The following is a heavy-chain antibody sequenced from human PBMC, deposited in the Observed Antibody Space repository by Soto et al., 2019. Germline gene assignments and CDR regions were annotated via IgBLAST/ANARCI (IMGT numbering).Heavy chain of an antibody. V-gene: IGHV1-69*13. Sequence: SVKVSCKASGGTFSSYAISWVRQAPGQGLEWMGGIIPIFGTANYAQKFQGRVTITADESTSTAYMELSSLRSEDTAVYYCARGKPTLRFLEWFYGMDVWGQGTTDTVSS. CDR2: IIPIFGTA. CDR3: ARGKPTLRFLEWFYGMDV. J-gene: IGHJ6*02. D-gene: IGHD3-3*01. CDR1: GGTFSSYA.